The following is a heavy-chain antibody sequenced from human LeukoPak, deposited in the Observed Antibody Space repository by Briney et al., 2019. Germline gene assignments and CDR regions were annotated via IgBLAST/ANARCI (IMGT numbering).Heavy chain of an antibody. J-gene: IGHJ4*02. CDR1: GFTFDDYA. D-gene: IGHD4-23*01. CDR3: ARDDGNSLDY. V-gene: IGHV3-9*01. CDR2: ISWNSGSI. Sequence: PGRSLRLSCAASGFTFDDYAMHWVRQAPGKGLEWVSGISWNSGSIGYADSVKGRFTISRDNAKNSLSLQMNSLRDEDTAVYYCARDDGNSLDYWGQGTLVTVSS.